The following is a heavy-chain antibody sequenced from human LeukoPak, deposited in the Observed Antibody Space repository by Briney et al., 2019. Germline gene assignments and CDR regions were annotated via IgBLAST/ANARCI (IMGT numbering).Heavy chain of an antibody. V-gene: IGHV4-4*09. CDR1: GVSISPYY. D-gene: IGHD1-26*01. CDR2: IHTSGSN. Sequence: PSETLSLTCAVSGVSISPYYWAWIRQPPGKGLEWIGYIHTSGSNNQYPSLKSRVTISVDKPKNHFSLRLTSVTAADTAVYYCARLSAAVHLGAYLWGQGTMVTVSS. J-gene: IGHJ3*01. CDR3: ARLSAAVHLGAYL.